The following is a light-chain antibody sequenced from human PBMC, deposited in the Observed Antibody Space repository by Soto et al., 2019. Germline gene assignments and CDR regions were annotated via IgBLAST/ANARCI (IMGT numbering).Light chain of an antibody. CDR2: SAS. CDR1: QGITSW. Sequence: DIQMTQSPSYVPASVGDRVTITCRASQGITSWLAWYQQKPGKAPKLLIYSASSLQSGVPSRFSGSGSGTYFTLTLTRLXXXXXXXYYCQQTNSFPLTFGGGTKVDIK. CDR3: QQTNSFPLT. V-gene: IGKV1-12*01. J-gene: IGKJ4*01.